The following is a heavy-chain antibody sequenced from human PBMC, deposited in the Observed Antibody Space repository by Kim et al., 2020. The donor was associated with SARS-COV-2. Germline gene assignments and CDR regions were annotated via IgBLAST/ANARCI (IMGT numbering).Heavy chain of an antibody. CDR1: GYTFTSYD. V-gene: IGHV1-8*01. Sequence: ASVKVSCKASGYTFTSYDINWVRQATGQGLEWMGWMNPNSGNTGYAQKFQGRVTMTRNTSISTAYMELSSLRSEDTAVYYCARVGAGYCSGGSCYSAYNWFGPWGQGTLVTVSS. D-gene: IGHD2-15*01. CDR3: ARVGAGYCSGGSCYSAYNWFGP. CDR2: MNPNSGNT. J-gene: IGHJ5*02.